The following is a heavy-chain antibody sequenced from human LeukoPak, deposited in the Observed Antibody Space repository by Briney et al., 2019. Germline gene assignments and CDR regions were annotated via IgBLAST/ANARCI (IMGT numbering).Heavy chain of an antibody. V-gene: IGHV1-18*04. CDR3: ARIAVARYYFDY. CDR1: GYTFTSYY. D-gene: IGHD6-19*01. J-gene: IGHJ4*02. CDR2: ISAYNGNT. Sequence: ASVKVSCKASGYTFTSYYMHWVRQAPGQGLGWMGWISAYNGNTNYAQKLQGRVTMTTDTSTSTAYMELRSLRSDDTAVYYCARIAVARYYFDYWGQGTLVTVSS.